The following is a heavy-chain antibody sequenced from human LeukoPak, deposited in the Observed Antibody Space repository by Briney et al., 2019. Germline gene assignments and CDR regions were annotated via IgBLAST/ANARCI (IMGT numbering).Heavy chain of an antibody. CDR1: GFTFSNYA. Sequence: GGSLRLSCAASGFTFSNYAMSWVRQAPGEGLEWVSAISGSGGNTYYADSVNGRFSISRDNSQNTFFLQMNSLRADDTAIYYCAKCLTSTGTCYFDYWGQGTLVTVSS. J-gene: IGHJ4*02. V-gene: IGHV3-23*01. CDR3: AKCLTSTGTCYFDY. D-gene: IGHD1-1*01. CDR2: ISGSGGNT.